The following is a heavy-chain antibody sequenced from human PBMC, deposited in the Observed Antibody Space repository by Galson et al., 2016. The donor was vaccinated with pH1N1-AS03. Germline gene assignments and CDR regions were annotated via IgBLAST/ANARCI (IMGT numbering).Heavy chain of an antibody. CDR1: GGTFNTYA. Sequence: SVKVSCKASGGTFNTYAISWVRQAPGQGLEWMGRIIPMLNIPDYAQRFQVRVTITADKSTNTAYMELTNLRSDDMALYYCAKGYSATPSGTFDIWGQGTMVTVSS. J-gene: IGHJ3*02. V-gene: IGHV1-69*04. CDR2: IIPMLNIP. CDR3: AKGYSATPSGTFDI. D-gene: IGHD2-15*01.